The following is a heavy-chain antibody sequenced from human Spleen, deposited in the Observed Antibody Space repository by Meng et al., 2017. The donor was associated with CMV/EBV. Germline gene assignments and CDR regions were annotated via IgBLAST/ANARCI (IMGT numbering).Heavy chain of an antibody. CDR3: SRLLRSDYYGMDV. Sequence: WVRQAPGKGLEWVSVIYSGGSTYYADSVKGRFTISRDNSKNTLYLQMNSLRAEDTAVYYCSRLLRSDYYGMDVWGQGTTVTVSS. D-gene: IGHD4-17*01. J-gene: IGHJ6*02. V-gene: IGHV3-66*02. CDR2: IYSGGST.